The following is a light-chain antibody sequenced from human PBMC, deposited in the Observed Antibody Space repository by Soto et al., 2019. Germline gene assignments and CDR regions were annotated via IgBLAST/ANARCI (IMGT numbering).Light chain of an antibody. CDR2: DAS. V-gene: IGKV3-20*01. J-gene: IGKJ1*01. Sequence: IVLTQSPFTLSLSPGERATLSCRASQSVSSSSLAWYQQKRGQAPRLLIHDASSRATGIPDRFSGSGSGTDFTLTISRLEPEDFAVYYCQQYGSSGTFGQGTKVDIK. CDR1: QSVSSSS. CDR3: QQYGSSGT.